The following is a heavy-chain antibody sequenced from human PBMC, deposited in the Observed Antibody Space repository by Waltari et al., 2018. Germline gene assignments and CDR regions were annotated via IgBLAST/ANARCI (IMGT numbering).Heavy chain of an antibody. V-gene: IGHV4-39*01. CDR1: GGSISSSSYY. J-gene: IGHJ4*02. D-gene: IGHD5-18*01. CDR3: ARVDTAMAFDY. CDR2: IYYSGST. Sequence: QLQLQESGPGLVKPSETLSLTCTVSGGSISSSSYYWGWIRQPPGKGLEWIGSIYYSGSTYYNPSLKSRVTISVDTSKNQFSLKLSSVTAADTVVYYCARVDTAMAFDYWGQGTLVTVSS.